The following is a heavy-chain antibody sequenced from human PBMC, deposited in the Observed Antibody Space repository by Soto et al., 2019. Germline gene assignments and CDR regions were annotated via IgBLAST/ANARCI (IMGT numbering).Heavy chain of an antibody. V-gene: IGHV3-11*01. CDR3: ARSYSSGWEFDY. CDR1: GFTFSNYY. CDR2: ISSTVRTI. Sequence: PXESLSLSFGASGFTFSNYYMSWIRQAPGKGLEWVSYISSTVRTIYYADSVKGRFTVSRDNAQNSLSLKLNSLRVEDTAVYYCARSYSSGWEFDYWGQGTQVTAPQ. D-gene: IGHD6-19*01. J-gene: IGHJ4*02.